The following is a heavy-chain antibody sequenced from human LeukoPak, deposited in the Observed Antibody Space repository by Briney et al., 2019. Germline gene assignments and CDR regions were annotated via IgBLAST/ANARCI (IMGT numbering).Heavy chain of an antibody. J-gene: IGHJ3*02. V-gene: IGHV3-33*01. CDR1: GFTFSIYD. CDR2: MWSEGSNK. Sequence: GGSLRLSCAASGFTFSIYDMHWVRQAPGRGLEWVTLMWSEGSNKYYADSVKGRFTISRDNSENTLYLQTSSQRREDPAVYYCTRRQGAAFDIWGQGTMVTVSS. D-gene: IGHD4/OR15-4a*01. CDR3: TRRQGAAFDI.